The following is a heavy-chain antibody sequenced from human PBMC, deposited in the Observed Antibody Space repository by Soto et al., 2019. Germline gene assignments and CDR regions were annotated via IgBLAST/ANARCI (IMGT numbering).Heavy chain of an antibody. CDR1: GFALSSYS. Sequence: GGSLRLSCAVSGFALSSYSIAWVRQAPGKGLEWVSFTFNYAGRLYYADSVKGRFAISRDDAKNSLYLQMNSLRAEDTAVYYCARQKAWTGEWLSLYAPGMDVWGQGTTVTVSS. J-gene: IGHJ6*02. V-gene: IGHV3-21*04. CDR2: TFNYAGRL. CDR3: ARQKAWTGEWLSLYAPGMDV. D-gene: IGHD3-22*01.